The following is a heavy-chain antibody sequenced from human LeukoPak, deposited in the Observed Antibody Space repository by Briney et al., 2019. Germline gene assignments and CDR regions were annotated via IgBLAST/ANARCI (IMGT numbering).Heavy chain of an antibody. V-gene: IGHV1-8*03. CDR3: ARARYDFWSGYSAYYYYYMDV. CDR1: GYTFTSYD. Sequence: ASVKVSCKASGYTFTSYDINWVRQATGQGLEWMGWMNPNSGNTGYAQKFQGRVTITRNTSISTAYMELGSLRSEDTAVYYCARARYDFWSGYSAYYYYYMDVWGKGTTVTVSS. D-gene: IGHD3-3*01. CDR2: MNPNSGNT. J-gene: IGHJ6*03.